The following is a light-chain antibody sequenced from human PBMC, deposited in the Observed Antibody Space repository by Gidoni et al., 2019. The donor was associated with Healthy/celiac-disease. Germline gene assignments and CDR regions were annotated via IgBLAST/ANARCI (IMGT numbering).Light chain of an antibody. CDR3: QQLNSYPRS. CDR2: AAS. V-gene: IGKV1-9*01. CDR1: QGIRSY. Sequence: DIQLTHSPSFLSASVGDRVTITCRASQGIRSYLAWYQQKPGKAPKLLIYAASTLQSGVPSRCSGSGSGTEFTLTISSLQPEDFATYYCQQLNSYPRSFGQGTKLEIK. J-gene: IGKJ2*04.